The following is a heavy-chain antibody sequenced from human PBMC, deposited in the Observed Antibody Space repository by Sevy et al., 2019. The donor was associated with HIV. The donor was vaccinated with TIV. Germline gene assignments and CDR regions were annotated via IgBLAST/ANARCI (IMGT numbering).Heavy chain of an antibody. Sequence: GGSLRLSCAASGFSFSTYAMTWVRQAPGKGLEWVSGISGSGTSTYYTDSVKGGFTISRVNSKNTVFLQMNNLRAEDTAVYYCGKVSIFGVGGFYDYWGQGTLVTVSS. CDR3: GKVSIFGVGGFYDY. V-gene: IGHV3-23*01. CDR1: GFSFSTYA. D-gene: IGHD3-3*01. J-gene: IGHJ4*02. CDR2: ISGSGTST.